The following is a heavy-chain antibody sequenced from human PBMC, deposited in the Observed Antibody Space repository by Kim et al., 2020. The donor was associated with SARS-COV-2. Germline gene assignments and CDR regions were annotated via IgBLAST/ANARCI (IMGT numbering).Heavy chain of an antibody. CDR3: TTDCMSDFGYFQH. CDR1: GFTFSNAW. J-gene: IGHJ1*01. V-gene: IGHV3-15*01. D-gene: IGHD2-8*01. Sequence: GGSLRLSCAASGFTFSNAWMSWVRQAPGKGLEWVGRIKSKTDGGTTDYAAPVKGRFTISRDDSKNTLYLQMNSLKTEDTAVYYCTTDCMSDFGYFQHRGQGTLVTVSS. CDR2: IKSKTDGGTT.